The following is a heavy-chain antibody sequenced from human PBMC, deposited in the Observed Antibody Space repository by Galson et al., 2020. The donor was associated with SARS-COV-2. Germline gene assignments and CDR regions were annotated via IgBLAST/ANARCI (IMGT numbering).Heavy chain of an antibody. CDR2: TYDSGST. V-gene: IGHV4-39*01. CDR3: ARHGRGELLFPFDY. J-gene: IGHJ4*02. D-gene: IGHD1-26*01. Sequence: SETLSLTCTVSGGSISSSIYFWGWIRQPPGKALQWIGTTYDSGSTYYDPSLKSRLTISVDTSKNQLSLKLSSVTAADTAVYYCARHGRGELLFPFDYWGQGILVTVSS. CDR1: GGSISSSIYF.